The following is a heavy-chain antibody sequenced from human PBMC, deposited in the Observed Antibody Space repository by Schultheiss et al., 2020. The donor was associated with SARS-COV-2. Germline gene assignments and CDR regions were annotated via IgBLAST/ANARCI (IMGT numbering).Heavy chain of an antibody. CDR3: ARSGYASYRAY. Sequence: GGSLRLSCAASGFTFSTYWMHWVRQAPGKGPEWVSYISSSGSTISYADSVKGRFTISRDNAKNSLYLQMNSLRAEDSALYYCARSGYASYRAYWGQGTLVTVSS. CDR1: GFTFSTYW. CDR2: ISSSGSTI. J-gene: IGHJ4*02. D-gene: IGHD3-16*01. V-gene: IGHV3-48*04.